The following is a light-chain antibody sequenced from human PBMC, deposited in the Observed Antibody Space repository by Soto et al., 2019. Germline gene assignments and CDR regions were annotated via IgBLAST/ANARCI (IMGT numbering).Light chain of an antibody. V-gene: IGLV2-14*01. Sequence: QSALTQPASVSGSPGQSITISCTGTSSDIGGYNYISWYQQLPGKAPKFIIYDVRNRPLGVSNRFSGSRSGNTASLTISGLQAEDEADYYCSSYTSSSTVIFGGGTKLTVL. J-gene: IGLJ2*01. CDR3: SSYTSSSTVI. CDR1: SSDIGGYNY. CDR2: DVR.